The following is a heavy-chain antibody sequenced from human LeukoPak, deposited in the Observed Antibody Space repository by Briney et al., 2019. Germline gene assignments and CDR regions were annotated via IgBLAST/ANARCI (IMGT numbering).Heavy chain of an antibody. Sequence: SETLSLTCTVSGGSISSYYWSWIRQPPGKGLEWIGYIYTSGSTNYNPSLKSRVTISVDTSKNQFSLKLSSVTAADTAAYYCARVAEGDDYDSSGYYYFDYWGQGTLVTVSS. D-gene: IGHD3-22*01. CDR3: ARVAEGDDYDSSGYYYFDY. CDR2: IYTSGST. J-gene: IGHJ4*02. CDR1: GGSISSYY. V-gene: IGHV4-4*09.